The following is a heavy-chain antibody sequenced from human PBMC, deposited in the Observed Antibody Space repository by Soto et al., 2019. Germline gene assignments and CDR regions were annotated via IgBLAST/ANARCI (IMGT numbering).Heavy chain of an antibody. CDR3: TRPAGIVVAGSYYYYGMDV. CDR1: GFTFSGSA. CDR2: IRSKANSYAT. J-gene: IGHJ6*02. V-gene: IGHV3-73*01. D-gene: IGHD6-13*01. Sequence: GGSLRLSCAASGFTFSGSAMHWVRQASGKGLEWVGRIRSKANSYATAYAASVKGMFTISRDDSKNTAYLQMNSLRTEDTAVYYCTRPAGIVVAGSYYYYGMDVWGQGTTVTVSS.